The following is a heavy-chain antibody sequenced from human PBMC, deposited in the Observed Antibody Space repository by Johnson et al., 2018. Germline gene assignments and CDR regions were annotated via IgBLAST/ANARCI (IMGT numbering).Heavy chain of an antibody. V-gene: IGHV4-34*01. CDR3: ARDQGRFALEYYYMGV. J-gene: IGHJ6*03. CDR1: GGSFSGYY. CDR2: INHSGST. Sequence: QVQLQQWGAGLLKPSETLSLTCAVYGGSFSGYYWSWIRQPPGKGLEWIGEINHSGSTNYNPSLKSRVTISVDTSKNQFSLKLSSVTAADTAVSYCARDQGRFALEYYYMGVWGKGTTVTVSS.